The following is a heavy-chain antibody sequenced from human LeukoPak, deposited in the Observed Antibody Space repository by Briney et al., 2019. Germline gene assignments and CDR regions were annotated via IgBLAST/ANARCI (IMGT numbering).Heavy chain of an antibody. D-gene: IGHD6-6*01. CDR3: ARVEYSSHIDY. Sequence: SETLFLTCTVSGGSISSYYWSWIRQPPGKGLEWIGYIYYSGSTNYNPSLKSRVTISVDTSKNQFSLKLSSVTAADTAVYYCARVEYSSHIDYWGQGTLVTVSS. CDR2: IYYSGST. J-gene: IGHJ4*02. CDR1: GGSISSYY. V-gene: IGHV4-59*01.